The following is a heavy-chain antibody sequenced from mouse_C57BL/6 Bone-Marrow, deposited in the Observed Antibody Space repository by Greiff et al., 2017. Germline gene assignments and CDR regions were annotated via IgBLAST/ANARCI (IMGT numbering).Heavy chain of an antibody. Sequence: VHVKQSGPELVKPGASVKISCKASGYSFTGYYMNWVKQSPEKSLEWIGEINPSTGGTTYNQKFKAKATLTVDKSSSTAYMQLKSLTSEDSAVYYCATQGTTVVGDWYFDVWGTGTTVTVSS. J-gene: IGHJ1*03. CDR3: ATQGTTVVGDWYFDV. CDR1: GYSFTGYY. CDR2: INPSTGGT. V-gene: IGHV1-42*01. D-gene: IGHD1-1*01.